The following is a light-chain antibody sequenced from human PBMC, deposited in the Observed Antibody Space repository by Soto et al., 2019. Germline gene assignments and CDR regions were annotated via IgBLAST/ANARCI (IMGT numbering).Light chain of an antibody. CDR1: QSIRSHY. CDR3: QQYNSSPRT. Sequence: IVLTQSPGTLSLSPRERATLSCRASQSIRSHYLAWYQQKPGQAPRLLIYGASTRATGIPDRFSGSGSGTDFTLTVSRLEPEDFAVYYCQQYNSSPRTFGQGTKADFK. V-gene: IGKV3-20*01. J-gene: IGKJ1*01. CDR2: GAS.